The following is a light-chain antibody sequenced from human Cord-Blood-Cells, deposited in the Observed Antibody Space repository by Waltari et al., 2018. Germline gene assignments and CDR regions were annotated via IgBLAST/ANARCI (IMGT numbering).Light chain of an antibody. Sequence: QSVLTQPPSVSAAPGQKVTISCSGSSSNIGHNYVSWYQQLPGTAPKLLIYATNKRPSGIPDRFSGTKSGTSATLGITGLQTGDEADYYCGTWDSSLSAWVFGGGTKLTVL. V-gene: IGLV1-51*01. J-gene: IGLJ3*02. CDR2: ATN. CDR1: SSNIGHNY. CDR3: GTWDSSLSAWV.